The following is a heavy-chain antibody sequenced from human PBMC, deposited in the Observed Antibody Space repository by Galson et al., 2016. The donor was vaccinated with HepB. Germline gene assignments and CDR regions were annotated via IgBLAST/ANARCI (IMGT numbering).Heavy chain of an antibody. V-gene: IGHV4-34*01. J-gene: IGHJ5*02. Sequence: SETLSLTCAVYGGSFSGYYWSWIRQPPGKGLEWIGEINHSGSTNYNPSLKSRVTISLDTSKNRFSLKLSSVTAADTALYYCARGKRSGWNDGRWFDPWGQGTLVTVSS. D-gene: IGHD1-1*01. CDR1: GGSFSGYY. CDR3: ARGKRSGWNDGRWFDP. CDR2: INHSGST.